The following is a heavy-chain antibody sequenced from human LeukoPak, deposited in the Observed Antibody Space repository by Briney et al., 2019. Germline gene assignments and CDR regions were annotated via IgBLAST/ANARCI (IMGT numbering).Heavy chain of an antibody. J-gene: IGHJ4*02. V-gene: IGHV1-69*13. CDR2: ITPIFGTA. D-gene: IGHD6-13*01. Sequence: SVKVSCKASGGTFSSYAISWVRQAPGQGLEWMGGITPIFGTANYAQKFQGRVTITADESTSTAYMELSSLRSEDTAVYYCARSSNRIAAAPVDYWGQGTLVTVSS. CDR1: GGTFSSYA. CDR3: ARSSNRIAAAPVDY.